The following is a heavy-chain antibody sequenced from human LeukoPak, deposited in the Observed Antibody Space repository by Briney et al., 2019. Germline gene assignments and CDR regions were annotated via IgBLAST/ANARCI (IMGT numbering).Heavy chain of an antibody. CDR2: INPSGGST. V-gene: IGHV1-46*01. D-gene: IGHD2-15*01. J-gene: IGHJ6*03. CDR1: RYTFTSYY. Sequence: ASVKVSCKASRYTFTSYYMHWVRQAPGQGLEWMGIINPSGGSTSYAQKFQGRVTMTRDTSTSTVYMELSSLRSEDTVVYYCARGDCSGGSCYSHYYYYYYMDVWGKGTTVTVSS. CDR3: ARGDCSGGSCYSHYYYYYYMDV.